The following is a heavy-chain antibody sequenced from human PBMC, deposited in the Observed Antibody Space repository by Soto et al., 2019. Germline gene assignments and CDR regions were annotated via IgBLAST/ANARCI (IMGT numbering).Heavy chain of an antibody. CDR2: IHGDSSGT. V-gene: IGHV3-23*01. Sequence: GGSLRLSCAASGFIFRNYAMSWVRQAPGKGLEWVSGIHGDSSGTFYTDSVKGRFTMSRDNSNLYLQMNSLRADDTATYYCAKDRLSGNSVWEPFDVWGQGTVVTVSS. CDR3: AKDRLSGNSVWEPFDV. D-gene: IGHD1-26*01. CDR1: GFIFRNYA. J-gene: IGHJ3*01.